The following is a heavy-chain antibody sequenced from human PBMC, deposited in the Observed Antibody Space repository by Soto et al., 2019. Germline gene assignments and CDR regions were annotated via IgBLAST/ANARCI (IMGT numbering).Heavy chain of an antibody. D-gene: IGHD6-13*01. V-gene: IGHV3-30*18. J-gene: IGHJ4*02. Sequence: QVQLVESGGGVVQPGRSLRLSCAASGFTFSRYGMHWVRQAPGKGLEWVAVISYDGSNKYYADSVKGRFTISRDNSKNTLYLQMNSLRAEYTAAYYCAKDSSSWYEYWGQGTLVTVSS. CDR1: GFTFSRYG. CDR3: AKDSSSWYEY. CDR2: ISYDGSNK.